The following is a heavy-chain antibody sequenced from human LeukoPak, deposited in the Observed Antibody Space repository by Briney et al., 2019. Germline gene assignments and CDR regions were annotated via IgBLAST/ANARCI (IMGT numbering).Heavy chain of an antibody. CDR3: ARHRGYCSSTSCSYNWFDP. J-gene: IGHJ5*02. V-gene: IGHV4-59*08. D-gene: IGHD2-2*03. Sequence: SETLSLTCTVSGDSISSYYWTWIRQPPGKGLEWIGYIYYSGSTKYNPSLKSRVTMSVDTSKNRFSLKLSSVTAADTAVYYCARHRGYCSSTSCSYNWFDPWGQGTLVTVSS. CDR1: GDSISSYY. CDR2: IYYSGST.